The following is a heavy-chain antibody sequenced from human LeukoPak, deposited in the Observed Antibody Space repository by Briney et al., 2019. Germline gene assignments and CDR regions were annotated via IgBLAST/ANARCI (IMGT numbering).Heavy chain of an antibody. CDR3: AKIPWYYDSSGYSLDY. D-gene: IGHD3-22*01. CDR2: ISYGGSNK. V-gene: IGHV3-30*18. CDR1: GFTFSSYG. J-gene: IGHJ4*02. Sequence: GGSLRLSCAASGFTFSSYGMHWVRQAPGKGLEWVAVISYGGSNKYYADSVKGRFTISRDNSKNTLYLQMNSLRAEDTAVYYCAKIPWYYDSSGYSLDYWGQGTLVTVSP.